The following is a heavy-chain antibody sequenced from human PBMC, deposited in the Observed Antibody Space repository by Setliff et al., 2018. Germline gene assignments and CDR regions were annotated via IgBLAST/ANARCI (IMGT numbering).Heavy chain of an antibody. J-gene: IGHJ6*03. V-gene: IGHV3-7*03. CDR1: GFTFSSYW. D-gene: IGHD2-2*01. CDR3: ARDGSIEVGPGTNQELDV. Sequence: PSETLSLSCAASGFTFSSYWMSWVRQAPGKGLERLANINEDGSHKWYVDSVWGRFSISRDNARNSVFLEMNSLRGEDTAVYYCARDGSIEVGPGTNQELDVWGTGTTVTVS. CDR2: INEDGSHK.